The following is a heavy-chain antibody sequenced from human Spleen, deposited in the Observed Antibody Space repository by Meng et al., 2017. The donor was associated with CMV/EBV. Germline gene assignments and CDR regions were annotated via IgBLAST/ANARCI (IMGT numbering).Heavy chain of an antibody. J-gene: IGHJ4*02. CDR3: AKDRVPAAIVTVIGY. CDR2: IRYDGSNK. Sequence: GESLKISCAADGFTFSSYGMHWVRQAPGKGLEWVAFIRYDGSNKYYADSVKGRFTISRDNSKNTLYLQMNSLRAEDTAVYYCAKDRVPAAIVTVIGYWGQGTLVTVSS. CDR1: GFTFSSYG. D-gene: IGHD2-2*01. V-gene: IGHV3-30*02.